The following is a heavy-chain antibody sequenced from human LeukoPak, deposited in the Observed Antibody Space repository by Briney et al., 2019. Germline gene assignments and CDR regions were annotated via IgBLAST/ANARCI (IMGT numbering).Heavy chain of an antibody. CDR3: ASQSFTTPDPFDI. D-gene: IGHD3-22*01. CDR1: GFTFSSYE. CDR2: ISSSGSTI. V-gene: IGHV3-48*03. Sequence: SGGSLRLSCAASGFTFSSYEMNWVRQAPGKGLEWVSYISSSGSTIYYADSVKGRFTISRDNAKNSLYLQMNSLRAEDTAVYYCASQSFTTPDPFDIWGQGTMVTVSS. J-gene: IGHJ3*02.